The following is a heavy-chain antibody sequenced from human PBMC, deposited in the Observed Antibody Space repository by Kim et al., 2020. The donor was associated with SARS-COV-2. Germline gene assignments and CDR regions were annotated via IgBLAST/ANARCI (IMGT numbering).Heavy chain of an antibody. V-gene: IGHV4-39*01. CDR1: GGSISSSSYY. J-gene: IGHJ5*02. Sequence: SETLSLTCTVSGGSISSSSYYWGWIRQPPGKGLEWIGSIYYSGSTYYNPSLKSRVTISVDTSKNQFSLKLSSVTAADTAVYYCARHSVAARFRGYNWFDPWGQGTLVTVSS. CDR3: ARHSVAARFRGYNWFDP. CDR2: IYYSGST. D-gene: IGHD6-13*01.